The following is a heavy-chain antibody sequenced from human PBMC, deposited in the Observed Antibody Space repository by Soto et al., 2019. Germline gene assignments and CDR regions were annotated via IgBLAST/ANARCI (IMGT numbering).Heavy chain of an antibody. CDR2: IYPGDSDT. CDR3: ARSYCGGDCYSAWFDP. Sequence: GESLKISCTGSGYSFTSYWIGWVRQMPGKGLEWMGIIYPGDSDTRYSPSFQGQVTISADKSISTAYLQWSSLKASDTAMYYCARSYCGGDCYSAWFDPWGQGTLVTVSS. V-gene: IGHV5-51*01. CDR1: GYSFTSYW. J-gene: IGHJ5*02. D-gene: IGHD2-21*02.